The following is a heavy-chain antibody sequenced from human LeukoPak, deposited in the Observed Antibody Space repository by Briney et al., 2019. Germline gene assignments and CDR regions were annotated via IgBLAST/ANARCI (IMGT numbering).Heavy chain of an antibody. CDR1: GYTFTGYY. CDR3: ARADYYGSGSYYSPFDI. V-gene: IGHV7-4-1*02. J-gene: IGHJ3*02. Sequence: ASVKVSCKASGYTFTGYYMHWVRQAPGQGLEWMGWINTNTGNPTYAQGFTGRFVFSLDTSVSTAYLQISSLKAEDTAVYYCARADYYGSGSYYSPFDIWGQGTMVTVSS. CDR2: INTNTGNP. D-gene: IGHD3-10*01.